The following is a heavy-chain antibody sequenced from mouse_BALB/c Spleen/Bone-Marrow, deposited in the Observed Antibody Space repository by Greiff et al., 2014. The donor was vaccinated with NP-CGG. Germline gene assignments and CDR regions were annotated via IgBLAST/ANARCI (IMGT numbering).Heavy chain of an antibody. CDR3: ALVGDLRLAY. J-gene: IGHJ3*01. D-gene: IGHD1-1*01. Sequence: QGQLKESGPGLGAPSQNLSITCTVSGVSFTSYGVSWGRQPPGKGLEWLGVIWGDGGTNYHSPLISRLSISKDNSKNQVFLKLNSLQTDDTATYYCALVGDLRLAYWGQGTLVTVSA. V-gene: IGHV2-3*01. CDR1: GVSFTSYG. CDR2: IWGDGGT.